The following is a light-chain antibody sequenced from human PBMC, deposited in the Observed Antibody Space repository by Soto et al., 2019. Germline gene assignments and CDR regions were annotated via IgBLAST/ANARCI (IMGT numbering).Light chain of an antibody. Sequence: DIQMTQSPSTLSASAGDRVTITCRASQSISRGLAWYQQKPGKAPIVLIYDASSLESGVPSSFCGSGSGTEFTLTISSLQPDDFATYYCQQYKTYSPWTFGQGTKVDIK. V-gene: IGKV1-5*01. CDR2: DAS. CDR1: QSISRG. J-gene: IGKJ1*01. CDR3: QQYKTYSPWT.